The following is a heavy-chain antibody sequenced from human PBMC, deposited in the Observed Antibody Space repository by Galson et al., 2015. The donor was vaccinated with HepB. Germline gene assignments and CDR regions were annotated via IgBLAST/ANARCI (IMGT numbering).Heavy chain of an antibody. CDR2: IHYGGGA. D-gene: IGHD1-26*01. J-gene: IGHJ3*01. CDR3: AREVTAPTATEDAFDV. CDR1: GGSITTDNYF. Sequence: TLSLTCTVSGGSITTDNYFWSWIRQHPEKGLEWIGYIHYGGGAHYNPSLKSRATLSVDTPESQFSLTLNSVTAADTAVYYCAREVTAPTATEDAFDVWGQGVMVTVSS. V-gene: IGHV4-31*03.